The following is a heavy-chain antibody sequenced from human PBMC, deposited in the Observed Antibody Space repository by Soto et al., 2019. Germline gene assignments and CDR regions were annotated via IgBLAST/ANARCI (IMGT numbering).Heavy chain of an antibody. Sequence: SVKVSCKASADTFTSYYAISWVRQAPGQGLERMGGIIPIFGTANYAQKFQGRVTITADESTSTAYMELSSLRSEDTAVYYCARDLIKGGYYGSGSYYYGMDVWGQGTTVTVSS. D-gene: IGHD3-10*01. CDR2: IIPIFGTA. V-gene: IGHV1-69*13. CDR1: ADTFTSYYA. J-gene: IGHJ6*02. CDR3: ARDLIKGGYYGSGSYYYGMDV.